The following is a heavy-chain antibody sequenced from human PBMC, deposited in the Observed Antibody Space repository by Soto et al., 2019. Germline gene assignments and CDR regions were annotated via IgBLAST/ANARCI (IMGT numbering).Heavy chain of an antibody. V-gene: IGHV1-46*01. D-gene: IGHD3-10*01. CDR1: GYDFSDHY. Sequence: QVQLVQSGAEVKKPGASVKVSCKASGYDFSDHYIHWVRQAPGQGLEWMGLISPDGGSTRYSQTFQARITMTRDTSTSTVYMELSRLRSEDTAVYYCARAPRGGVIIVITSAQIDYWGQVNLVTVSS. CDR2: ISPDGGST. J-gene: IGHJ4*02. CDR3: ARAPRGGVIIVITSAQIDY.